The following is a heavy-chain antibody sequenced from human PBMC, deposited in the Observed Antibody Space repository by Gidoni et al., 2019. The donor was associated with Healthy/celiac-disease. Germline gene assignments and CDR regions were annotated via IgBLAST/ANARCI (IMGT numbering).Heavy chain of an antibody. CDR2: IYYSGST. D-gene: IGHD3-22*01. V-gene: IGHV4-39*01. J-gene: IGHJ3*02. Sequence: QLQLQESGPGLVKPSETLSLTCTVSGGSISSSSYYWGWIRQPPGKGLEWIGSIYYSGSTYYNPSLKSRVTISVDTSKNQFSLKLSSVTAADTAVYYCASLVYYYDSSGYYYRPDAFDIWGQGTMVTVSS. CDR3: ASLVYYYDSSGYYYRPDAFDI. CDR1: GGSISSSSYY.